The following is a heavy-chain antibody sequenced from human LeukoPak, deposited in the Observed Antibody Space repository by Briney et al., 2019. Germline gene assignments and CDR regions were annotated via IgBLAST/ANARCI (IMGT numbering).Heavy chain of an antibody. Sequence: SETLSLTCVVYGGSFSGYYWSWVRQPPGNGLEWIGEINHSGSTNYNPSLKSRVNISVDTSKTQFSLKLSSVTAADKAVYYCERGIVVVTAIRSDRKTSGYFDYWGQGTLVTVSS. CDR2: INHSGST. J-gene: IGHJ4*02. CDR1: GGSFSGYY. CDR3: ERGIVVVTAIRSDRKTSGYFDY. D-gene: IGHD2-21*02. V-gene: IGHV4-34*01.